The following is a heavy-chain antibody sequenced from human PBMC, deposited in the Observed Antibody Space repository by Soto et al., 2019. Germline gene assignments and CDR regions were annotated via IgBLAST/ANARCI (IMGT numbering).Heavy chain of an antibody. J-gene: IGHJ6*02. Sequence: GGSLRLSCAASGFTFSSYEMNWVRQAPGKGLEWVSYISSSGSTIYYADSVKGRFTISRDNAKNSLYLQMNSLRAEDTAVYYCATTGEGVRFLEWLSDGMDVWGQGTTVTVSS. D-gene: IGHD3-3*01. CDR1: GFTFSSYE. CDR3: ATTGEGVRFLEWLSDGMDV. V-gene: IGHV3-48*03. CDR2: ISSSGSTI.